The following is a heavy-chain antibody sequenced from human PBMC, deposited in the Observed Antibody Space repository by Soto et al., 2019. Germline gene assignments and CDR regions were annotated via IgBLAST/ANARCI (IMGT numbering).Heavy chain of an antibody. CDR1: GFTFSNAW. CDR3: TTDDPINRN. V-gene: IGHV3-15*01. J-gene: IGHJ4*02. CDR2: IKSKTDGGTT. Sequence: GGSLRLSGAASGFTFSNAWMSWVRQAPGKGLEWVGRIKSKTDGGTTDYAAPVKGRFTISRDDAKNLLYLQMNSLKTEDTAVYYCTTDDPINRNWGQGALVTVSS.